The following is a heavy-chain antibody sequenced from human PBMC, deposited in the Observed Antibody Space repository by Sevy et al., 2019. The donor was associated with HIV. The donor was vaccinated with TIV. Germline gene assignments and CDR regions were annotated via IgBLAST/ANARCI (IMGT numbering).Heavy chain of an antibody. V-gene: IGHV4-39*01. CDR2: SYYSGST. J-gene: IGHJ4*02. D-gene: IGHD6-19*01. CDR1: GGSISSSSYY. Sequence: SETLSLTCTVSGGSISSSSYYWGWIRQPPGKGLEWIGSSYYSGSTYYNPSLKSRVTISVDTSKNQFSLKLSSVTAGDTAVYYCARLGYSSGRGFDYWGQGTLVTVSS. CDR3: ARLGYSSGRGFDY.